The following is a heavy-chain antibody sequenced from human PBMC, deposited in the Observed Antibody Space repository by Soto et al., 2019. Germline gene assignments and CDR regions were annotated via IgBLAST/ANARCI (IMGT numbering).Heavy chain of an antibody. D-gene: IGHD3-16*02. CDR2: IVPSLDTT. V-gene: IGHV1-69*11. CDR1: GGTFSSSG. J-gene: IGHJ6*02. Sequence: QVHLVQSGTEVKKPGSSVKVSCKASGGTFSSSGFSWVRQAPGQGLEWMGMIVPSLDTTNYAQKFQARVTITAEEVTSTAYMELRSLRSEDTAVYYCARWPQPRYTADPYAVDVWAKGPGSSSP. CDR3: ARWPQPRYTADPYAVDV.